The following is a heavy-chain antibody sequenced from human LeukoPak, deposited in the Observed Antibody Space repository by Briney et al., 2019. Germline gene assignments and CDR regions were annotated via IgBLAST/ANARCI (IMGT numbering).Heavy chain of an antibody. Sequence: PSETLSLTCTVSGGSVSSGGYYWSWIRQHPGEGLEWIGYIYYSGSTNYNPSLKSRVTVSVDTSKNQFSLKLSSVTAADTAVYYCARTNGSNWFDPWGQGTLVTVSS. J-gene: IGHJ5*02. V-gene: IGHV4-61*08. D-gene: IGHD3-10*01. CDR3: ARTNGSNWFDP. CDR2: IYYSGST. CDR1: GGSVSSGGYY.